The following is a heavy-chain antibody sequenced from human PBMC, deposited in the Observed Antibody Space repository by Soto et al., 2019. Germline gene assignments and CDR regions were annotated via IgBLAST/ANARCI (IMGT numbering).Heavy chain of an antibody. V-gene: IGHV3-48*01. CDR2: ISSSSTI. D-gene: IGHD3-10*01. CDR3: ARDWFGSDY. J-gene: IGHJ4*02. Sequence: EVQLVESGGGLVQPGGSLRLSCAASGFTFSSYRMIWVRQAPEKGLEWVSYISSSSTIFYADSVEGRFTISRDNAKNSLYLQMNSLRGEDTAVYYCARDWFGSDYWGQGTMVTVSS. CDR1: GFTFSSYR.